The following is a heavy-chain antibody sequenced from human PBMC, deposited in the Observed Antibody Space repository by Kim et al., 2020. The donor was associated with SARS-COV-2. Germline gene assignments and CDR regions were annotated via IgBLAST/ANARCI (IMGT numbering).Heavy chain of an antibody. Sequence: SETLSLTCTVSGGSISSYYWSWIRQPPGKGLEWIGYIYYSGSTNYNPSLKSRVTISVDTSKNQFSLKLSSVTAADTAVYYCAREGRVVPAAIAYRIFDYWGQGTLVTVSS. J-gene: IGHJ4*02. CDR1: GGSISSYY. CDR3: AREGRVVPAAIAYRIFDY. V-gene: IGHV4-59*13. CDR2: IYYSGST. D-gene: IGHD2-2*01.